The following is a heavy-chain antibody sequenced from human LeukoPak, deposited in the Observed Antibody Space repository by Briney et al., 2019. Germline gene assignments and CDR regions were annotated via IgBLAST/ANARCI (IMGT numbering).Heavy chain of an antibody. CDR1: GFTFSYYY. D-gene: IGHD2-15*01. Sequence: PGGSLRLSCAASGFTFSYYYMSWIRQAPGKGLEWISYISTSDSTIYYADSAKGRFTISRDNAKNSLYLQMNSLRAEDTAVYYCARAWCDGGSCYSGDSIDYWGQGTLVTVSS. J-gene: IGHJ4*02. CDR3: ARAWCDGGSCYSGDSIDY. CDR2: ISTSDSTI. V-gene: IGHV3-11*01.